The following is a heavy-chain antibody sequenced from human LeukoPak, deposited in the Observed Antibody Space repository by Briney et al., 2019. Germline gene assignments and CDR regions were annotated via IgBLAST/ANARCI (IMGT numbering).Heavy chain of an antibody. CDR1: GGSISSYY. CDR3: AREGGIAAALYGMDV. Sequence: SETLSLTYTVSGGSISSYYWSWIRQPPGKGLEWIGYIYYSGSTNYNPSLKSRVTISVDTSKNQFSLKLSSVTAADTAVYYCAREGGIAAALYGMDVWGQGTTVTVSS. V-gene: IGHV4-59*01. D-gene: IGHD6-13*01. CDR2: IYYSGST. J-gene: IGHJ6*02.